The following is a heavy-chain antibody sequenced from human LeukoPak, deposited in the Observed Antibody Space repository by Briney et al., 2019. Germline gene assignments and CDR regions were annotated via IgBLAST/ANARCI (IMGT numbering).Heavy chain of an antibody. CDR3: ARSYDSSGYLLY. V-gene: IGHV1-18*01. CDR1: GYTFTSYG. CDR2: ISAYSGNT. Sequence: ASVKVSCXASGYTFTSYGISWVRQAPGQGLEWMGWISAYSGNTSYAQKLQGRVTMTTDTSTSTAYMELRSLRSDDTAVYYCARSYDSSGYLLYWGQRTLVTVSS. D-gene: IGHD3-22*01. J-gene: IGHJ4*02.